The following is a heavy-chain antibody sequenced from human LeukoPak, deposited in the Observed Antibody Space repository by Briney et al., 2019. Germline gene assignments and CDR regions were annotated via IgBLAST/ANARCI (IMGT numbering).Heavy chain of an antibody. D-gene: IGHD6-19*01. CDR2: IKEDGSRN. CDR3: ARQLSGWYDADPY. CDR1: GFTFSSYW. J-gene: IGHJ4*02. Sequence: GGSLRLSCAASGFTFSSYWMSWARQAPGKGLEWVANIKEDGSRNHYVDSVKGRFTISRDNAKNSLYLQMSSLRAEDTAVYYCARQLSGWYDADPYWGQGTLVTVSS. V-gene: IGHV3-7*05.